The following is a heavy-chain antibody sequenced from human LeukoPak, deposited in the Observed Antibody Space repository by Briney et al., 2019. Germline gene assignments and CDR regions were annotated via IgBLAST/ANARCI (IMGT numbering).Heavy chain of an antibody. CDR1: GGSISSGGYY. CDR2: IYYSGST. Sequence: SQTLSLTCTVSGGSISSGGYYWSWIRQHPGKGLEWIGYIYYSGSTYYNPSLKSRVTISVDTSKNQFSLKLGSVTAADTAVYYCARVRIAAAGTFGWFDPWGQGTLVTVSS. V-gene: IGHV4-31*03. D-gene: IGHD6-13*01. J-gene: IGHJ5*02. CDR3: ARVRIAAAGTFGWFDP.